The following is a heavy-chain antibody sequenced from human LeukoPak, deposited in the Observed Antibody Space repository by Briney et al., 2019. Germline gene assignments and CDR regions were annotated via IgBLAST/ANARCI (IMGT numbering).Heavy chain of an antibody. J-gene: IGHJ1*01. CDR3: ARGPGASSSWYNRAGFQH. V-gene: IGHV4-34*01. Sequence: SETLSLTCAVYGGSFRGYYWSWIRQPPGKGLEWIGEINHSGSTNYNPSLKSRVTISVDTSKNQFSLKLSSVTAADTAVYYCARGPGASSSWYNRAGFQHWGQGTLVTVSS. D-gene: IGHD6-13*01. CDR2: INHSGST. CDR1: GGSFRGYY.